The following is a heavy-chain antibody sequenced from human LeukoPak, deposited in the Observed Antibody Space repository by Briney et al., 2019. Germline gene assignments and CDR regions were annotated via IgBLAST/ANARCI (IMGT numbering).Heavy chain of an antibody. CDR3: ARHDYYCDSSGYGR. D-gene: IGHD3-22*01. V-gene: IGHV4-34*01. CDR2: INHSGST. CDR1: GGSFSGYY. Sequence: SETLSLTCAVYGGSFSGYYWSWIRQPPGKGLEWIGEINHSGSTNYNPSLKSRVTISVDTSKNQFSLKLSSVTAADTVVYYCARHDYYCDSSGYGRWGQGTLVTVSS. J-gene: IGHJ4*02.